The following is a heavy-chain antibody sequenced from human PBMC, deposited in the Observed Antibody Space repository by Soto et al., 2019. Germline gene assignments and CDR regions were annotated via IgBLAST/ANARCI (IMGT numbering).Heavy chain of an antibody. D-gene: IGHD2-15*01. CDR3: AREGYCSGGSCYSDKYYYYGMDV. CDR1: GYTFTSYA. Sequence: ASVKVSCKASGYTFTSYAMHWVRQAPGQRLEWMGWINAGNGNTKYSQKFQGRVTITRDTSASTAYMELSSLRSEDTAVYYCAREGYCSGGSCYSDKYYYYGMDVWGQGTTVTSP. CDR2: INAGNGNT. V-gene: IGHV1-3*01. J-gene: IGHJ6*02.